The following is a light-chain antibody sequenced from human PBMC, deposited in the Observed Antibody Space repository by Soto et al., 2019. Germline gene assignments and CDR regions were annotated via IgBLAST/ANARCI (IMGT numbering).Light chain of an antibody. CDR3: QQYYSAPWT. V-gene: IGKV4-1*01. J-gene: IGKJ1*01. Sequence: DIVMTQSPDSLAVSLGERATINCKSSQSLLYTSNNKNHLAWYQQRPGQPPKLLIYWVSTRQSGVPDRFSGSGSGTDFTLTISSLQAEDVAVYYCQQYYSAPWTFGQGTKVELK. CDR1: QSLLYTSNNKNH. CDR2: WVS.